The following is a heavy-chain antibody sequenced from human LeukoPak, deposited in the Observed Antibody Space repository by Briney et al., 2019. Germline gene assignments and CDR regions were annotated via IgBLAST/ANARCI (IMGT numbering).Heavy chain of an antibody. CDR1: GYTFTGYY. J-gene: IGHJ4*02. CDR2: INPNSGGT. D-gene: IGHD6-13*01. Sequence: ASVKVSCKPSGYTFTGYYLHWVRQAPGQGLEWMGSINPNSGGTNYAQKFQGRVTMTRDTSVNTAYIELSGLRSDDTAVYFCARPIVAAVGRDFWGQGTLVTVSS. V-gene: IGHV1-2*02. CDR3: ARPIVAAVGRDF.